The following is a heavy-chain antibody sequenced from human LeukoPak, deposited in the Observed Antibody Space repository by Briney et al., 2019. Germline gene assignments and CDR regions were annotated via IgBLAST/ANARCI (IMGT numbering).Heavy chain of an antibody. V-gene: IGHV2-70*12. CDR1: GFSLSTIGLC. Sequence: SGPTLVNPTQTLTLTCTFSGFSLSTIGLCMSWIRQPPGKALEWLALIDWDDDKYYSNSLKTRLTISRDTSKNQVVLTMTDMDPADTATYYCAHSPLGLPDYWGQGTLVTVSS. CDR2: IDWDDDK. D-gene: IGHD2/OR15-2a*01. J-gene: IGHJ4*02. CDR3: AHSPLGLPDY.